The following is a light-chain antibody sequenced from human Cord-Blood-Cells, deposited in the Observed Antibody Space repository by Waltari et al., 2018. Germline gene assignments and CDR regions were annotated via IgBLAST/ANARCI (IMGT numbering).Light chain of an antibody. J-gene: IGKJ4*01. V-gene: IGKV3-15*01. Sequence: EIVMTQSPATLSVSPGERATLFCSASQSVSSNLAWYQQKPGQAPRLLIYGASTRATGIPARFSGSGSGTEFTLTIGSLQSEDFAVYYCQQYNNWPPLTFGGGTKVEIK. CDR3: QQYNNWPPLT. CDR1: QSVSSN. CDR2: GAS.